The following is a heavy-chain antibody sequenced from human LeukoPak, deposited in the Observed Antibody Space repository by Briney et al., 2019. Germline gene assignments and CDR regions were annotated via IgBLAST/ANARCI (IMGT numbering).Heavy chain of an antibody. Sequence: PSETLSLTCAVYGGSFSGYYWSWIRQPPGKGLEWIGEINHSGSTNYNPSLKSRVTISVDTSKNQFSLKLSSVTAADTAVYYCGIGSKRPRPFDYWGQGTLVTVSS. D-gene: IGHD1-1*01. CDR3: GIGSKRPRPFDY. CDR2: INHSGST. CDR1: GGSFSGYY. V-gene: IGHV4-34*01. J-gene: IGHJ4*02.